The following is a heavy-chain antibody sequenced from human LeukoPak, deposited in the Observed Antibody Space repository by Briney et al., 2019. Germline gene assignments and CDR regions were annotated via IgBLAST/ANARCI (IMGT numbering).Heavy chain of an antibody. CDR1: GFTFGSYW. Sequence: GGSLRLSCAASGFTFGSYWMHWVRQAPGKGLVWVSRINGDGSRTGYADSVKGRFTIARDNAKNTLSLQVNSVRAEDTAVYYCAREWVYLHSGSEDYYYYYGMDVWGLGTTVTVSS. CDR2: INGDGSRT. J-gene: IGHJ6*02. CDR3: AREWVYLHSGSEDYYYYYGMDV. D-gene: IGHD6-13*01. V-gene: IGHV3-74*01.